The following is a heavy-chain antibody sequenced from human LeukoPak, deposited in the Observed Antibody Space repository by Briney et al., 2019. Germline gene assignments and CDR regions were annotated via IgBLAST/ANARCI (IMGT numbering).Heavy chain of an antibody. D-gene: IGHD3-22*01. CDR2: INHSGST. CDR3: ARGATHSTYYYDSSGYYEYYFDY. J-gene: IGHJ4*02. Sequence: LETLSLTCTVSGGSISSYYWSWIRQPPGKGLEWIGEINHSGSTNYNPSLKSRVTISVDTSKNQFSLKLSSVTAADTAVYYCARGATHSTYYYDSSGYYEYYFDYWGQGTLVTVSS. V-gene: IGHV4-34*01. CDR1: GGSISSYY.